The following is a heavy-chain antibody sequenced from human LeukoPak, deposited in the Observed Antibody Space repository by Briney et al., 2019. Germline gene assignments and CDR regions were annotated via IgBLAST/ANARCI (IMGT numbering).Heavy chain of an antibody. D-gene: IGHD5-18*01. CDR3: VKHARGFSLGTYYFDY. CDR1: GFTFTIYT. Sequence: PGGSLRLSCSASGFTFTIYTLHWVRQAPGKGLEFVSAVSSNGGNTYYADSVRGRFTISRDNSKNTLYLQMSSLKPEDTAVYYCVKHARGFSLGTYYFDYWGQGTLVTVSS. J-gene: IGHJ4*02. CDR2: VSSNGGNT. V-gene: IGHV3-64D*06.